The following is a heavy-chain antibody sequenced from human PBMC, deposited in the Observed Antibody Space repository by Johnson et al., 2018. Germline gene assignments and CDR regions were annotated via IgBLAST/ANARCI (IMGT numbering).Heavy chain of an antibody. V-gene: IGHV3-23*04. Sequence: VQLVQSGGGLVQPGGSLRLSCAASGFTFSNYAMTWVRQVPGKGLEWVSAISGGGGSTYYADSAKGRFTISRDNSKNTLYLQMNSLRAEDTALYYCAKGDQPKNYYDYDMDVWGQGTTVTVSS. CDR2: ISGGGGST. CDR3: AKGDQPKNYYDYDMDV. J-gene: IGHJ6*02. D-gene: IGHD1-14*01. CDR1: GFTFSNYA.